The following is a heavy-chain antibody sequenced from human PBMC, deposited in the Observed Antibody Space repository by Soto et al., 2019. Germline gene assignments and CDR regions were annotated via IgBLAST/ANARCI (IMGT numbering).Heavy chain of an antibody. J-gene: IGHJ5*02. CDR2: MNPNSGNT. V-gene: IGHV1-8*01. CDR1: GYTFTSYD. CDR3: ATEGSYGDYAFDP. D-gene: IGHD4-17*01. Sequence: AASVKVSCKASGYTFTSYDINWVRQATGQGLEWMGWMNPNSGNTGYAQKFQGRVTMTRNTSISKAYMELSSLRSEDTAVYYCATEGSYGDYAFDPWGQGTLVTVSS.